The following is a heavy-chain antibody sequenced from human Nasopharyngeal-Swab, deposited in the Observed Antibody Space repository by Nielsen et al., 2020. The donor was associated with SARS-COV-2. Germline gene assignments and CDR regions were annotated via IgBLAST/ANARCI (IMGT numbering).Heavy chain of an antibody. V-gene: IGHV3-23*01. D-gene: IGHD2/OR15-2a*01. CDR3: AKDFSLSAFMVADMGFDY. J-gene: IGHJ4*02. CDR2: ISGSGGST. CDR1: GLSFSSYA. Sequence: GGCLRLYSAVSGLSFSSYAMSWVRQAPGKGLEWVSAISGSGGSTYYADSVKGRFTISRDNSKNTLYLQMNSLRAEDTAVYYCAKDFSLSAFMVADMGFDYWGQGTLVTVSS.